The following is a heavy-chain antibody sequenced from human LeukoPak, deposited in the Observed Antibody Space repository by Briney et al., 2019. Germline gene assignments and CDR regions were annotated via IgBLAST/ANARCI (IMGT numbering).Heavy chain of an antibody. CDR2: ISGAGGST. Sequence: GGSLRLSCAASGFTFSSYAMSWVRQAPGKGLGWVSGISGAGGSTYYADSVKGRFTISRDNAKNSLYLQMNSLRDEDTALYYCARGAVGGFGGQPPYHYYGMDVWGQGTTVIVSS. J-gene: IGHJ6*02. D-gene: IGHD3-10*01. CDR1: GFTFSSYA. V-gene: IGHV3-23*01. CDR3: ARGAVGGFGGQPPYHYYGMDV.